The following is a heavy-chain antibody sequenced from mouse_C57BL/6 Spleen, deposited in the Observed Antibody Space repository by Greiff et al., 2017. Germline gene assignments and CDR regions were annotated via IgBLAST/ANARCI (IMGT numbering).Heavy chain of an antibody. J-gene: IGHJ4*01. CDR1: GYTFTSYW. V-gene: IGHV1-53*01. CDR3: ARQIYYDYWSYAMDY. D-gene: IGHD2-4*01. Sequence: QVQLQQPGTELVKPGASVKLSCKASGYTFTSYWMHWVKQRPGQGLEWIGNINPSNGGTNYNEKFKSKATLTVDKSSSTAYMQLSSLTSEDSAVYYCARQIYYDYWSYAMDYWGQGTSVTVSS. CDR2: INPSNGGT.